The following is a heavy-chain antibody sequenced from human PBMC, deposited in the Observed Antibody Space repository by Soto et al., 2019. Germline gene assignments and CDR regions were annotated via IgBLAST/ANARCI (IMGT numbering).Heavy chain of an antibody. Sequence: ASVKVSCKASGYPLTELSMHLVRQAPGKGLEWMGGFDPEDGETIYAQKFHGRVTMPEDTSTDTAYMELSSLRSEDTAVYYCATPPPHIIVVVPAATRVYFQHWGQGTLVTVSS. CDR3: ATPPPHIIVVVPAATRVYFQH. CDR2: FDPEDGET. CDR1: GYPLTELS. J-gene: IGHJ1*01. V-gene: IGHV1-24*01. D-gene: IGHD2-2*01.